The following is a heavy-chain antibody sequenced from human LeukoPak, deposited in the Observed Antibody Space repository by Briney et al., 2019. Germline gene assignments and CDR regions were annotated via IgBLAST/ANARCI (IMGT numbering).Heavy chain of an antibody. CDR1: GFTFSSYE. Sequence: GGSLRLSCAASGFTFSSYEMNWVRQAPGKGLEWVSYISSSGSTIYYADSVKGRFTISGDNAKNSLYLQMNSLRAEDTAVYYCARASSGWANNAFDIWGQGTMVTVSS. CDR3: ARASSGWANNAFDI. V-gene: IGHV3-48*03. D-gene: IGHD6-19*01. CDR2: ISSSGSTI. J-gene: IGHJ3*02.